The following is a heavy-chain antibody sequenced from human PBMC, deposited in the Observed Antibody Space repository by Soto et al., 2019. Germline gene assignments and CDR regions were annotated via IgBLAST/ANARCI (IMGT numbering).Heavy chain of an antibody. CDR1: GDSISSDY. V-gene: IGHV4-59*08. D-gene: IGHD4-17*01. CDR3: ASRSTGYWYFDL. CDR2: IYNSGST. Sequence: QVQLQESGPGLVKPSETLSLTCTVSGDSISSDYWSWIRQPPGKGLEWIGYIYNSGSTKYNPSLKTRVTISADTSKNQFSLKLSSVTAADTAVYYFASRSTGYWYFDLWGRGTLVTVSS. J-gene: IGHJ2*01.